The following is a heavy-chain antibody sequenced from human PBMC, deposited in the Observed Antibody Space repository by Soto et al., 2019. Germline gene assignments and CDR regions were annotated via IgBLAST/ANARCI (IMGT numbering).Heavy chain of an antibody. D-gene: IGHD3-3*02. CDR3: ARSFLGARPFFYNYGMDV. J-gene: IGHJ6*02. V-gene: IGHV3-33*01. CDR2: IWFDGSNK. Sequence: QVQLVESGGGVVQPGRSLRLSCAASGFTFSTYGMHWVRQAPGKGLEWVAIIWFDGSNKYYAETVKGRFTIARDNSKSTLSQEMNSLRGDDTAVYYCARSFLGARPFFYNYGMDVWSQGTSVTVSS. CDR1: GFTFSTYG.